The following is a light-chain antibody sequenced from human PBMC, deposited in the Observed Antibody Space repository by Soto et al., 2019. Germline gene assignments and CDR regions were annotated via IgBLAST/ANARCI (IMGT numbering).Light chain of an antibody. V-gene: IGKV3-15*01. CDR1: QSVSIH. CDR3: QQYSNWPPIT. Sequence: EIVLTQSPGTLSLSPWERATLSCMASQSVSIHLAWYQQKPGQAPRLLIYDTSTRATGIPARFSGSGSGTEFTLTISSLQSEDFAVYYCQQYSNWPPITFGQGTRLEIK. J-gene: IGKJ5*01. CDR2: DTS.